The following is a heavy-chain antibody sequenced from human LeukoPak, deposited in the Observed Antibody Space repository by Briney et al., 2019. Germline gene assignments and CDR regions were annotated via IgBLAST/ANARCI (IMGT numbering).Heavy chain of an antibody. Sequence: SVKVSCKASGGTFSSYAISWVRQAPGQGLEWMGGIIPIFGTANYAQKFQGRVTITADESTSTAYMELSSLRSEDTAVYYCARLLDGYNYFDYWGQGTLVTVSS. CDR3: ARLLDGYNYFDY. CDR1: GGTFSSYA. V-gene: IGHV1-69*13. J-gene: IGHJ4*02. CDR2: IIPIFGTA. D-gene: IGHD5-24*01.